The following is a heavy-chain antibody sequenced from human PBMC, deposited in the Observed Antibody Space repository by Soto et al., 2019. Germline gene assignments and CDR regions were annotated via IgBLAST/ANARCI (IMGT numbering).Heavy chain of an antibody. Sequence: PSETLSLTCTVSGGSISSGGYYWIWIRQHPGKGLVWIGYIYYSGITYYIPSLKSRFTISVDTSKNQLSLKLSSVTAADTAVYYCASSSDILVLPAAINYWGQGTLVTVSS. CDR3: ASSSDILVLPAAINY. D-gene: IGHD2-2*01. J-gene: IGHJ4*02. CDR1: GGSISSGGYY. V-gene: IGHV4-31*03. CDR2: IYYSGIT.